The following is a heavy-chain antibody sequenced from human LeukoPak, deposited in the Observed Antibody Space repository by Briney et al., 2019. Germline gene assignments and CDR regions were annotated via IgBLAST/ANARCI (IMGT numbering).Heavy chain of an antibody. J-gene: IGHJ4*02. CDR3: ARAPDSLREGDN. CDR2: IYSGGST. CDR1: GFTVSSNY. Sequence: GGSLRLSSAASGFTVSSNYMSWGPHGPGKRLEWVSVIYSGGSTYYADSVKGRFTISRDSSKDTLYLQMNSLRAEDTAVYYCARAPDSLREGDNWGQGTLVTVSS. D-gene: IGHD5/OR15-5a*01. V-gene: IGHV3-53*01.